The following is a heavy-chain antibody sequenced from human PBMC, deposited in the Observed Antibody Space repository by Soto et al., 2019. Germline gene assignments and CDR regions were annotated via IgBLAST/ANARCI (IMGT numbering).Heavy chain of an antibody. D-gene: IGHD3-22*01. CDR1: GFTFSSYG. V-gene: IGHV3-33*01. CDR3: ARRVDYYDSSGYHDAFDI. CDR2: IWYDGSNK. Sequence: GGSLRLSCAASGFTFSSYGMHWVRQAPGKGLEWVAVIWYDGSNKYYADSVKGRFTISRDNSKNTLYLQMNSLRAEDTAVYYCARRVDYYDSSGYHDAFDIWGQGTMVTVSS. J-gene: IGHJ3*02.